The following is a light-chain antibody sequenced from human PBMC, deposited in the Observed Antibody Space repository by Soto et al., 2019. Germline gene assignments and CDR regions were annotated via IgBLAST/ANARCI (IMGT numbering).Light chain of an antibody. V-gene: IGKV3-20*01. CDR2: GAS. CDR3: QQYGGSPFS. Sequence: EIVLTQSPGTLSLSPGERATLSCRASQSVSSTYLAWYQQKPGRAPRLLIYGASSRATGIPDRFSGSGSGTDFTLTISRLEPEDFAVYYCQQYGGSPFSFGPGTKVDIK. J-gene: IGKJ3*01. CDR1: QSVSSTY.